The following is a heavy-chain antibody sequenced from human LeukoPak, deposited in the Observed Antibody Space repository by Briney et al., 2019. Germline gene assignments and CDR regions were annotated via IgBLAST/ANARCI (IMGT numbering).Heavy chain of an antibody. Sequence: SETLSLTCPVSGGSVTGYYWSWIRQPPGKGLEWIGCIHASGATLHYPSLRSRVTMSLDTTENHFSLNLRSVTAADTAVYYCARHDEVPVIKNGFDIWGQGTVVTVSS. CDR3: ARHDEVPVIKNGFDI. CDR2: IHASGAT. D-gene: IGHD3-22*01. V-gene: IGHV4-4*09. CDR1: GGSVTGYY. J-gene: IGHJ3*02.